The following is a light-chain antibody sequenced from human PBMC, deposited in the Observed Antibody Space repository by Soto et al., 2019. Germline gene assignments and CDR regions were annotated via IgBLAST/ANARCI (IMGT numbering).Light chain of an antibody. CDR3: GSYTISSTLMI. J-gene: IGLJ2*01. Sequence: QSALTQPASVSGSPGQSITISCSGTPSDIGAYNYVSWYQHLPGKAPKAIIYDVTNRPSGVSSRFSGSKSGTTASLTISGLQAEDEANYYCGSYTISSTLMIFGGGTKLTVL. CDR1: PSDIGAYNY. CDR2: DVT. V-gene: IGLV2-14*03.